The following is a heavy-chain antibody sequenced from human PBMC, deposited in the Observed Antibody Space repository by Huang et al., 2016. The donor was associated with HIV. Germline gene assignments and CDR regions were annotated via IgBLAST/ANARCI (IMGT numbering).Heavy chain of an antibody. V-gene: IGHV3-7*01. J-gene: IGHJ6*02. CDR1: TVTFSAYW. Sequence: LVESGGGLVRPGGSLRLSCAGSTVTFSAYWMTWVRQSPGQGREWVASIRQDGSEKHYGDSVEGRFNISRDNGKKLLFLEMRSLGVDDTAVYFCATKADAMDVWGQGTTVIVSS. CDR3: ATKADAMDV. CDR2: IRQDGSEK. D-gene: IGHD2-8*01.